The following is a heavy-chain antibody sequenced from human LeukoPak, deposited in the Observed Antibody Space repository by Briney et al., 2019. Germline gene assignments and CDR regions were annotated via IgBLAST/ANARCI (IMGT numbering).Heavy chain of an antibody. Sequence: GTSVKVSCKASGFTFTSSAMQWVRQARGQRLEWMGRINPNSGGTNYAQKFQGRVTMTRDTSISTAYMELSRLRSDDTAVYYCARGPVGYCSGGSCYGRTYYYYMDVWGKGTTVTVSS. V-gene: IGHV1-2*06. CDR2: INPNSGGT. D-gene: IGHD2-15*01. CDR3: ARGPVGYCSGGSCYGRTYYYYMDV. J-gene: IGHJ6*03. CDR1: GFTFTSSA.